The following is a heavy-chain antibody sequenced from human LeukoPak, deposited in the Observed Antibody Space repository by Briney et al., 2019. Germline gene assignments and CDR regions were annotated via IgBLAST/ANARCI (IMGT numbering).Heavy chain of an antibody. CDR2: IGSTSI. D-gene: IGHD2-2*01. CDR1: GFSTRIYS. CDR3: ARDGPPAGAGDFDY. Sequence: GGSLRLSCAASGFSTRIYSMGWVRQAPGKGLEWVSYIGSTSIYADSVKGRCTISRDNAKNTLYLQMNSLRAEDTAVYYCARDGPPAGAGDFDYWGQGTPVTVSS. V-gene: IGHV3-48*01. J-gene: IGHJ4*02.